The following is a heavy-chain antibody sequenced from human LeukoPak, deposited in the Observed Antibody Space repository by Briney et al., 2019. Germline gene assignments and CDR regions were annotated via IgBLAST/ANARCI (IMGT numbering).Heavy chain of an antibody. CDR2: IYSGGST. Sequence: PGGSLRLSCAASGFTVSSNYMSWVRQAPAKGLEWVSIIYSGGSTYYADSVKGRFTISRDNSKNTLYLQMDSLRAEDTAVYYCARAYFDWLSGGQFDYWGQGTLVTVSS. V-gene: IGHV3-53*01. CDR3: ARAYFDWLSGGQFDY. D-gene: IGHD3-9*01. CDR1: GFTVSSNY. J-gene: IGHJ4*02.